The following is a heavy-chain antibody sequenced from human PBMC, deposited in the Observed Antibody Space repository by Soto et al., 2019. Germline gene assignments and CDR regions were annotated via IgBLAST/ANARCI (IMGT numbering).Heavy chain of an antibody. Sequence: GLLLESGGGLVQPGGSLRLPSAASGFITTSYAMSCIRQAPGKGLEWVSVISGRGGTTCYADSVKGRFTFSMDNSKNTLYLQMHCLRAEDTAVYYCAKTANGWFSAFDIWGQGTMVTVSS. CDR1: GFITTSYA. D-gene: IGHD6-19*01. V-gene: IGHV3-23*01. CDR3: AKTANGWFSAFDI. J-gene: IGHJ3*02. CDR2: ISGRGGTT.